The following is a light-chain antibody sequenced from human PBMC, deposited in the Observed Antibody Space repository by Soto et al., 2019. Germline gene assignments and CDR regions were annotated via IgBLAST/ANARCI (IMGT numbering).Light chain of an antibody. CDR1: SSNIGSNT. V-gene: IGLV1-44*01. J-gene: IGLJ3*02. CDR3: AAWDDSLNGPV. Sequence: QSVLTQQPSASGTPGQRVTISCSGISSNIGSNTVNWYQQLPGTAPKLLIYSNNQRPSGVPDRFSGSKSGTSASLAISGLQSEDEADYYCAAWDDSLNGPVFGGGTKVTVL. CDR2: SNN.